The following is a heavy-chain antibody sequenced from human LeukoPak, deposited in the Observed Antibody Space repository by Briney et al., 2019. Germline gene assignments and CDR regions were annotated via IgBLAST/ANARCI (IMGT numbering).Heavy chain of an antibody. J-gene: IGHJ4*02. V-gene: IGHV4-4*07. D-gene: IGHD6-19*01. CDR3: ARDYSSAWTFDY. CDR2: IYSGGST. Sequence: SETLSLACNFSGGSINTDDRSWIRQPAGKGLEWIGRIYSGGSTNYNPSLKSRVTISIDKSKSQLYLKLNSLTAADTAVYYCARDYSSAWTFDYWGQGTLVTVSS. CDR1: GGSINTDD.